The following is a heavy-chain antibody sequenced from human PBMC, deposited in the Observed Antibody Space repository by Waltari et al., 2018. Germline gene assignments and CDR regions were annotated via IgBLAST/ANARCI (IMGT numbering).Heavy chain of an antibody. CDR1: GYTFTNYW. D-gene: IGHD3-10*01. CDR3: ARLVGGSGGTVVNWFDP. Sequence: EVQLVQSGAEVKKPGESLKISCKGSGYTFTNYWIGWVRQMPGKGLEWMGIIYPSDSDTISSPSFQGQVSISVDKSISTAYLQWSSLRASDTAMYYCARLVGGSGGTVVNWFDPWGQGTLVTVSS. J-gene: IGHJ5*02. V-gene: IGHV5-51*01. CDR2: IYPSDSDT.